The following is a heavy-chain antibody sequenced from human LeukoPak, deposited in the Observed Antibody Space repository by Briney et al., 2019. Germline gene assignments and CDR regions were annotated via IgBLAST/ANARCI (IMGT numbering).Heavy chain of an antibody. CDR2: ISGSGGST. D-gene: IGHD6-19*01. V-gene: IGHV3-23*01. J-gene: IGHJ4*02. CDR1: GFTVSSNY. Sequence: GGSLRLSCAASGFTVSSNYMSWVRQAPGKGLEWVSAISGSGGSTYYADSVKSRFTISRDNSKNTLYLQMNSLRAEDTAVYYCAKDASYSSGPGDYWGQGTLVTVSS. CDR3: AKDASYSSGPGDY.